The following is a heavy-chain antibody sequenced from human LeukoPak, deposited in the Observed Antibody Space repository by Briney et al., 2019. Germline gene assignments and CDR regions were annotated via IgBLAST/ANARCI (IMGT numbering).Heavy chain of an antibody. D-gene: IGHD2-15*01. V-gene: IGHV3-23*01. CDR2: IRHSGVDS. Sequence: GGSLRLSCAASRFSFSDYTMSWVRQLLGKGLEWASGIRHSGVDSSYADSVKGRFTISRDNSKNMLYLQMNSLRDDDTGVYYCARDRRATPMYFFDFWGQGTPVTVSS. CDR1: RFSFSDYT. CDR3: ARDRRATPMYFFDF. J-gene: IGHJ4*02.